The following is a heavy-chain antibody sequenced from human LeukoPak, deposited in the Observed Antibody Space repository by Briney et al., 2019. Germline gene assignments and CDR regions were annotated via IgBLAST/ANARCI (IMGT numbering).Heavy chain of an antibody. V-gene: IGHV3-13*01. CDR2: IGTAGDT. J-gene: IGHJ6*02. Sequence: GGSLRLSCAASGFTLSGYDMHWVRQATGKGLEWVSGIGTAGDTYYPDSVKGRFTISREDTKNSLYLQMNSLRAGDPAVYYCARDRRDAYNYYYYGMDVWGQGTTVTVSS. CDR3: ARDRRDAYNYYYYGMDV. CDR1: GFTLSGYD. D-gene: IGHD1-1*01.